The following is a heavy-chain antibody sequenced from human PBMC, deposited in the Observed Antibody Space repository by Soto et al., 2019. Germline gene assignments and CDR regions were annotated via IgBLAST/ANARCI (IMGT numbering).Heavy chain of an antibody. D-gene: IGHD2-2*01. CDR3: AREIDCFSTSCYDSPFDY. CDR2: ISYDGSNK. J-gene: IGHJ4*02. V-gene: IGHV3-30-3*01. CDR1: GFTFSSYA. Sequence: QVQLVESGGGVVQPGRSLRLSCAASGFTFSSYAMHWVRQAPGKGLEWVAVISYDGSNKYYADSVKGRFTISRDNSKNTLYLQMNSLRAEDMSVYYCAREIDCFSTSCYDSPFDYWGQGPLVTVPS.